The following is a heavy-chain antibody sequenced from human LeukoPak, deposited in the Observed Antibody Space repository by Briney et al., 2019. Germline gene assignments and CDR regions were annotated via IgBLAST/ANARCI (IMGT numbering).Heavy chain of an antibody. CDR2: IGSGGVDT. CDR1: GFIFGKYA. Sequence: GGSLRLSCGASGFIFGKYALSWVRQAPGKGLEWVSGIGSGGVDTIYADSVKGRFTISRDNSKNTLSLRMGSLRADDTAIYFCARYLRDSGTSRVTLDHWGQGTLVIVSS. CDR3: ARYLRDSGTSRVTLDH. V-gene: IGHV3-23*01. D-gene: IGHD2-2*01. J-gene: IGHJ4*02.